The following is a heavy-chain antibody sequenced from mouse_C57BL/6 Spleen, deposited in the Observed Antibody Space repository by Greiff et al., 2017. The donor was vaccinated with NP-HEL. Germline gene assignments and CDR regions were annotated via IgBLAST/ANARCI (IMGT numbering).Heavy chain of an antibody. Sequence: VQVVESGAELVKPGASVKLSCKASGYTFTSYWMHWVKQRPGQGLEWIGMIHPNSGSTNYNEKFKSKATLTVDKSSSTAYMQLSSLTSEDSAVYYCARWGNYPHYFDYWGQGTTLTVSS. CDR1: GYTFTSYW. CDR2: IHPNSGST. D-gene: IGHD2-1*01. V-gene: IGHV1-64*01. J-gene: IGHJ2*01. CDR3: ARWGNYPHYFDY.